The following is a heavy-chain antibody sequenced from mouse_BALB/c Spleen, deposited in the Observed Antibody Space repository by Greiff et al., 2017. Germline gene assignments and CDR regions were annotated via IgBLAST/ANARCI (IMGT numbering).Heavy chain of an antibody. D-gene: IGHD2-1*01. Sequence: QVQLQQPGAELVMPGASVKMSCKASGYTFTDYWMHWVKQRPGQGLEWIGAIDTSDSYTSYNQKFKGKATLTVDESSSTAYMQLSSLTSEDSAVYYCARDGTGDYWGQGTSVTVSS. CDR3: ARDGTGDY. CDR1: GYTFTDYW. CDR2: IDTSDSYT. V-gene: IGHV1-69*01. J-gene: IGHJ4*01.